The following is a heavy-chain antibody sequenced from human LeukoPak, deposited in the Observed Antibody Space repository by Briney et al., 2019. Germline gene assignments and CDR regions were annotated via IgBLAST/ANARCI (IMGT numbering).Heavy chain of an antibody. CDR3: ARGSYYDFWSGYRNWFDP. CDR2: IYYSGST. V-gene: IGHV4-59*11. D-gene: IGHD3-3*01. CDR1: GGSISSHY. J-gene: IGHJ5*02. Sequence: SETLSLTCTVSGGSISSHYWSWIRQPPGKGLEWIGYIYYSGSTNYNPSLKSRVTISVDTSKNQFSLKLSSVTAADTAVYYCARGSYYDFWSGYRNWFDPWGQGTLVTVSS.